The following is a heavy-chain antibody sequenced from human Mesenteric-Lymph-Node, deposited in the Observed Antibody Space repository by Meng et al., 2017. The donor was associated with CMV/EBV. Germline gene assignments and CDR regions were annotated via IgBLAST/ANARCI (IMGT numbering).Heavy chain of an antibody. D-gene: IGHD2/OR15-2a*01. CDR2: IYGTGIT. V-gene: IGHV4-61*08. CDR1: GVSVTSGAYH. J-gene: IGHJ4*02. Sequence: VPWRESGPGLVKPSETLSLTCIVSGVSVTSGAYHWSWIRQSPGKGLEWIGYIYGTGITIYNPSLKSRVTILLETSKNQFSLKLNSVTTADTAVYYCAKSRSSTPGIVDDWGQGTLVTVSS. CDR3: AKSRSSTPGIVDD.